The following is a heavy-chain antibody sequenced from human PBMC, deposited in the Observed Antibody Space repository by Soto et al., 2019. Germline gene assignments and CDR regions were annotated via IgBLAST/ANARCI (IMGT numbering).Heavy chain of an antibody. D-gene: IGHD6-19*01. CDR2: IYTSGST. V-gene: IGHV4-4*07. Sequence: SETLSLTCTVSGGSISGYYWTWIRQPAGKGLEWIGRIYTSGSTNYNPSLKSRVTLSVDTSTNQFSLILSSVTAADTAVYYCVRVHQWLAITYFDYWGQGTLVTVSS. CDR1: GGSISGYY. J-gene: IGHJ4*02. CDR3: VRVHQWLAITYFDY.